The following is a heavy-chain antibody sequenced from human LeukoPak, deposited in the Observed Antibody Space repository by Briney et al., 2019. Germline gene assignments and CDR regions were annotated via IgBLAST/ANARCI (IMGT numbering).Heavy chain of an antibody. V-gene: IGHV3-30*04. J-gene: IGHJ4*02. CDR1: GFTFSSYA. CDR2: ISYDGSNK. D-gene: IGHD5-24*01. CDR3: ATPLREERDFDY. Sequence: PGGSLRLSCAASGFTFSSYAMHWVRQAPGKGLEWVAVISYDGSNKYYADSVKGRFTISRDNSKNTLYLQMNSLRAEDTAVYYCATPLREERDFDYWGQGTLVTVSS.